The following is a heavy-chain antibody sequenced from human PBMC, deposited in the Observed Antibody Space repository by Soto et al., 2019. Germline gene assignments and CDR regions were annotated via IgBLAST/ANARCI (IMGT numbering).Heavy chain of an antibody. V-gene: IGHV3-33*01. J-gene: IGHJ4*02. Sequence: GGSLRLSCAASGFTFSSYGMHWVRQAPGKGLEWVAVIWYDGSNKYYADSVKGRFTISRDNSKNTLYLQMNSLRAEDTAVYYCARGSFADGLTIDYWGQGTLVTVSS. CDR1: GFTFSSYG. D-gene: IGHD3-16*01. CDR3: ARGSFADGLTIDY. CDR2: IWYDGSNK.